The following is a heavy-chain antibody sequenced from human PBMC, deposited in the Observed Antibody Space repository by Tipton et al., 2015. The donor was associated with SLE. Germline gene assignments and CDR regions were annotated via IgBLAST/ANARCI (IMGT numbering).Heavy chain of an antibody. CDR1: GGSISSSSYY. D-gene: IGHD2-2*01. Sequence: TLSLTCTVSGGSISSSSYYWGWIRQPPGKGLEWIGSIYYSGSTYYNPSLKSRVTISVDTSKNQFSLKLSSVTAADTAVYYCAGRKVAAGRYCSSTSCPFDYWGQGTLVTVSS. J-gene: IGHJ4*02. V-gene: IGHV4-39*07. CDR3: AGRKVAAGRYCSSTSCPFDY. CDR2: IYYSGST.